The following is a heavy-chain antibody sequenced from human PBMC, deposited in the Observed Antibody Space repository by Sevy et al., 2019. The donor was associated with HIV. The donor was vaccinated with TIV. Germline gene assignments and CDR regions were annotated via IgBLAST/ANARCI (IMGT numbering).Heavy chain of an antibody. Sequence: SETLSLTCTVSGGSISSYYWSWIRQPPGKGLEWIGYIYYSGSTNYNPSLKSRVTISVDTSKNQFSLKLSSVTAADTAVYYCAAARRNYYDSSGFPFEYWGQGTLVTLSS. CDR2: IYYSGST. D-gene: IGHD3-22*01. CDR3: AAARRNYYDSSGFPFEY. J-gene: IGHJ4*02. CDR1: GGSISSYY. V-gene: IGHV4-59*01.